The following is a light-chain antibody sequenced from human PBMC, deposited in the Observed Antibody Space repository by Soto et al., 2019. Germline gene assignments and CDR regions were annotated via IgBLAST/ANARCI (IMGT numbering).Light chain of an antibody. CDR3: QRYDSSAPCT. Sequence: EIVLTQSPGTLSLSPGERATLSCRASQSVSSSYFAWYQQKPGQAPRLLIYGASNRATGIPDRFSGSGSGSDFTRTISRLEREDFAVYYCQRYDSSAPCTFGQGNNVDIK. CDR2: GAS. CDR1: QSVSSSY. J-gene: IGKJ1*01. V-gene: IGKV3-20*01.